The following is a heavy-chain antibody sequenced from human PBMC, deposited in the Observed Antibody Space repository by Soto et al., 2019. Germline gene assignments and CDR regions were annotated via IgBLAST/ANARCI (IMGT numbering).Heavy chain of an antibody. CDR3: ARVVGQTGVFDY. D-gene: IGHD7-27*01. Sequence: ASVKVSCKASGYTFTIYGISWVLQAPGQGLEWMGWISAYNGNTNYAQKLQGRVTMTTDTSTSTAYMELRSLRSDDTAVYYCARVVGQTGVFDYWGEGTLVTVYS. V-gene: IGHV1-18*01. J-gene: IGHJ4*02. CDR1: GYTFTIYG. CDR2: ISAYNGNT.